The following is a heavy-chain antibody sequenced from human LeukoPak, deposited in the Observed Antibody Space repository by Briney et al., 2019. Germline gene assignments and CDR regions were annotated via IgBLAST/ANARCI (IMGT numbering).Heavy chain of an antibody. CDR2: IDSDGSHA. D-gene: IGHD1-26*01. CDR1: GFTFRDYW. CDR3: VRDLREADH. Sequence: GGSLRLSCAASGFTFRDYWMHWFRQTPGKGLVWVSRIDSDGSHANYADSVRGRFTISRDNAKNTVYLQMNSLRVEDTAVYYCVRDLREADHWGQGTLVIVSS. V-gene: IGHV3-74*01. J-gene: IGHJ4*02.